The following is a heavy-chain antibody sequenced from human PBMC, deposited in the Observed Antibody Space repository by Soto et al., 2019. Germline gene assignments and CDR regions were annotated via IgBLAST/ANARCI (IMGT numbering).Heavy chain of an antibody. CDR3: TRLISAAQDY. Sequence: EALLVESGGGVVQPGGSLKLSCAASGFVFKDSSIHWVRQASGKGLEWVGRIRDRAYNYATAYTASVKGRFTISRDDSNNTAYLQMTSLKTEDTAIYYCTRLISAAQDYWGQGTLVTVSS. V-gene: IGHV3-73*01. J-gene: IGHJ4*02. D-gene: IGHD3-10*01. CDR2: IRDRAYNYAT. CDR1: GFVFKDSS.